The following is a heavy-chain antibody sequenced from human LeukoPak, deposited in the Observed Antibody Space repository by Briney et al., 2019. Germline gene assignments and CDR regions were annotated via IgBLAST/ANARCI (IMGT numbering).Heavy chain of an antibody. CDR2: VYYNGAT. Sequence: PSETLSLTCTVSGGSISSSSYYWGWIRQSPGKGLEWIGTVYYNGATLYNPSLSSRVTISIDTSKNRFSLRLTFLTAVDTAVYYCAREDRAGAATGGDHWGQGTLVTVSS. D-gene: IGHD1-26*01. V-gene: IGHV4-39*02. CDR1: GGSISSSSYY. CDR3: AREDRAGAATGGDH. J-gene: IGHJ4*02.